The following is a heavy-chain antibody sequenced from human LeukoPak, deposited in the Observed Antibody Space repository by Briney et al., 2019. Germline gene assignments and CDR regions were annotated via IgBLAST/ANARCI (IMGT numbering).Heavy chain of an antibody. J-gene: IGHJ4*02. CDR2: INHSGST. CDR3: ARQEDILTGHYSPHFDH. D-gene: IGHD3-9*01. CDR1: GGSFNGYY. V-gene: IGHV4-34*01. Sequence: SETLSLTCAVYGGSFNGYYWTWIRQPPGKGLEWIGEINHSGSTNYNPSLESRVTMSVDTSKNQFSLKVTSVTAADTAVYYCARQEDILTGHYSPHFDHWGQGTWSPSPQ.